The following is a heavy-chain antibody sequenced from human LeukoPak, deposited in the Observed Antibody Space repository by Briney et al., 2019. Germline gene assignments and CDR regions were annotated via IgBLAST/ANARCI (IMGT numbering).Heavy chain of an antibody. CDR3: ARGRNGFFDY. CDR1: GFTFSTYW. D-gene: IGHD5-24*01. Sequence: PGGSLRLSCAASGFTFSTYWMHWVRQAPGKGLVWVSQINSDGGRTRYAGSVKGQLTISRDNAKNTVYLQINSLRAEDTAMYYCARGRNGFFDYWGHGTLVTVSS. J-gene: IGHJ4*01. V-gene: IGHV3-74*01. CDR2: INSDGGRT.